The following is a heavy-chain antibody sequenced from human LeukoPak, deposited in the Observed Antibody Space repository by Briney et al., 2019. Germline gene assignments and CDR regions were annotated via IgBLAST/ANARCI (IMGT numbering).Heavy chain of an antibody. CDR2: ISSDGSLE. CDR3: ARDPVPAAARRFDY. V-gene: IGHV3-30-3*01. Sequence: GRSLRLSCAASGFTFSSYAMHWVRQAPGKGLEWLAVISSDGSLEYYADSVKGRITISRDNSKNTLYLQMNSLRPEDTAVYYCARDPVPAAARRFDYWGQGTLVTVSS. CDR1: GFTFSSYA. J-gene: IGHJ4*02. D-gene: IGHD2-2*01.